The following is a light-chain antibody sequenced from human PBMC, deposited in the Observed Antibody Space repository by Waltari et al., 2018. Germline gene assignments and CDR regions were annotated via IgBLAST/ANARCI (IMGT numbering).Light chain of an antibody. Sequence: QSVLTQPPSASGTPGQRVTISCSGSRSNIGINPVYWFHQRPGTAPKLLIYRHNGRPPGAPDRCAGSKSGTSASLAISGLRSDDEADDYCAAWDDSLSGPVFGGGTNLTVL. CDR1: RSNIGINP. CDR3: AAWDDSLSGPV. CDR2: RHN. V-gene: IGLV1-47*01. J-gene: IGLJ2*01.